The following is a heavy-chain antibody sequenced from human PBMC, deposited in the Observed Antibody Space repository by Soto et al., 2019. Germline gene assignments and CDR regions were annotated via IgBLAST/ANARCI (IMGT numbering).Heavy chain of an antibody. CDR2: IYYSGST. V-gene: IGHV4-59*01. J-gene: IGHJ5*02. D-gene: IGHD3-16*01. Sequence: QVQLQESGPGLVKPSETLSLTCTVSGGSISSYYWSWIRQPPGKGLEWIGYIYYSGSTNYNPSLKSRVPISVAASKNHFPLKLSSVTAADTAVYYCARVLFGSNCWFDPWGQGTLVTVSS. CDR1: GGSISSYY. CDR3: ARVLFGSNCWFDP.